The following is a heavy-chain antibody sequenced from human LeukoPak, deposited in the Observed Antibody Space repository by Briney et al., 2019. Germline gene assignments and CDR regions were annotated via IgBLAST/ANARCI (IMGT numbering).Heavy chain of an antibody. CDR2: IWYDGSNK. CDR1: GFTFSSYG. J-gene: IGHJ4*02. CDR3: AKETTVTTGLDY. V-gene: IGHV3-33*06. Sequence: GGSLRLSCAASGFTFSSYGMHWVRQAPGKGLEWVAVIWYDGSNKYYADSVKGRFTISRDNSKNTLYLQMNRLRAEDTAVYYCAKETTVTTGLDYWGQGTLVTVSS. D-gene: IGHD4-17*01.